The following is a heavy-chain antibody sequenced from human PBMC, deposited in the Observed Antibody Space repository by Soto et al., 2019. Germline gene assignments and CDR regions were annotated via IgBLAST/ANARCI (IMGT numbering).Heavy chain of an antibody. V-gene: IGHV4-59*12. Sequence: SETLSLTCTVSGGSISSYFWSWIRQPPGKGLEWIGYIYYSGGTNYNPSLKSRVTISVATSKNQFFLKLSSVTAADTAVYYCARDHRWELLAYYYYGMDVWGQGTTVTVSS. CDR1: GGSISSYF. CDR2: IYYSGGT. D-gene: IGHD1-26*01. J-gene: IGHJ6*02. CDR3: ARDHRWELLAYYYYGMDV.